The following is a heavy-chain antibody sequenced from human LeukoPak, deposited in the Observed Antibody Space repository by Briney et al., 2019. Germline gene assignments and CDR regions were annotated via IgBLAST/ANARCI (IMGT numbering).Heavy chain of an antibody. CDR1: GGSFSGYY. CDR3: ARGRDDYVWGSYRYTGPVYFDY. V-gene: IGHV4-34*01. Sequence: SETLSLTCAVYGGSFSGYYWSWIRQPPGKGLGWIGEINHSGSTNYNPSLKSRVTISVDTSKNQFSLKLSSVTAADTAVYYCARGRDDYVWGSYRYTGPVYFDYWGQGTLVTVSS. CDR2: INHSGST. D-gene: IGHD3-16*02. J-gene: IGHJ4*02.